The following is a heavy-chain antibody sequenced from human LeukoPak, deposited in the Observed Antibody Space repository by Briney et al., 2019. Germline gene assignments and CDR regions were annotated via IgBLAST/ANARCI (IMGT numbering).Heavy chain of an antibody. CDR3: AKASGSYLSSAFDI. CDR2: IIPILGIA. V-gene: IGHV1-69*02. D-gene: IGHD1-26*01. CDR1: GGTFSSYT. J-gene: IGHJ3*02. Sequence: GASVKVSCKASGGTFSSYTISWVRQAPGQGLEWMGRIIPILGIANYAQKFQGRVTITADKSTSTAYMELSSLRAEDTAVYYCAKASGSYLSSAFDIWGQGTMVTVSS.